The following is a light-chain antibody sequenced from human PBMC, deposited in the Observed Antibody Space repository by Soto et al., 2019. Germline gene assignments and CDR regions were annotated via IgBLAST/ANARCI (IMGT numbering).Light chain of an antibody. CDR3: QQYNNWQT. CDR2: GAS. V-gene: IGKV3-15*01. Sequence: EIVMTQSPATLSVSPGERATLSCRASQSVSSNLAWYQQKPGQAPGLLIYGASNRATGIPDRFSGSGSGTEFTLTISSLQSEDFAVYYCQQYNNWQTFGQGTKVEIK. CDR1: QSVSSN. J-gene: IGKJ1*01.